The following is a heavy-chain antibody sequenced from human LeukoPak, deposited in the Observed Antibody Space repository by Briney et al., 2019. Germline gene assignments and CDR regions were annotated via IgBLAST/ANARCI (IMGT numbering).Heavy chain of an antibody. D-gene: IGHD3-10*01. V-gene: IGHV1-2*02. Sequence: ASVKVSCKASGYTFTGYYMHWVRQAPGQGLEWMGWINPNSGGTNYAQKFKGRVTMTRDTSISTAYMELSRLRSDDTAVYYCARGPSRYYYGSGSYLTLDYWGQGTLVTVSS. J-gene: IGHJ4*02. CDR1: GYTFTGYY. CDR2: INPNSGGT. CDR3: ARGPSRYYYGSGSYLTLDY.